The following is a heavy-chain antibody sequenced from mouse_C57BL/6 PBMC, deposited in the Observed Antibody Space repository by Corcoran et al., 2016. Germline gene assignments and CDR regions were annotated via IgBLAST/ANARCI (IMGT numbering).Heavy chain of an antibody. CDR3: AKGAHYGSSPAWFAY. CDR2: IYPGDGDT. J-gene: IGHJ3*01. Sequence: QVQLQQSGAELVKPGASVKISCKASGYAFSSYWMNWVKQRPGKGLEWIGQIYPGDGDTNYNGKFKGKATLTADKSSSTAYMQLSSLTSEDSAVYYCAKGAHYGSSPAWFAYWGQGTLVTVSA. CDR1: GYAFSSYW. V-gene: IGHV1-80*01. D-gene: IGHD1-1*01.